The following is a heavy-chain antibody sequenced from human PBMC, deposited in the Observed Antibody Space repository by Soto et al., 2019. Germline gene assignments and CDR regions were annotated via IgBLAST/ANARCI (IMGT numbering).Heavy chain of an antibody. CDR3: VRSGDNYNLLDY. D-gene: IGHD1-1*01. J-gene: IGHJ4*02. Sequence: PGGSLRLSCAASGFTFNDAWMHWVRQAPGKGLEWIGYSSNSGSFTRYADSVKGRFSISRDNAKNSLYLQINSLRGDDTAIYYCVRSGDNYNLLDYWGQGTPVTVSS. V-gene: IGHV3-11*06. CDR1: GFTFNDAW. CDR2: SSNSGSFT.